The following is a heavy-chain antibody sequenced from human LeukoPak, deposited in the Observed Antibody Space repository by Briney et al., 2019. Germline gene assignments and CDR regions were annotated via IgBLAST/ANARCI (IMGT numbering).Heavy chain of an antibody. V-gene: IGHV4-59*01. Sequence: SETLSLTCTVSGGSISSYYWSWVRQPPGKGLEWIGYISYSGSTNYNPSLKSRVSISIDTSKNQFSLKLSSVTAADTAVYYCASGGYCSSGSCYPNWFDPWGQGTLVTVSS. CDR3: ASGGYCSSGSCYPNWFDP. CDR1: GGSISSYY. CDR2: ISYSGST. J-gene: IGHJ5*02. D-gene: IGHD2-15*01.